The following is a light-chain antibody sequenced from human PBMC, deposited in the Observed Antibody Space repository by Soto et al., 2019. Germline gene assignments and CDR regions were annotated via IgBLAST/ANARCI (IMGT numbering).Light chain of an antibody. CDR3: QQLNSYPYT. V-gene: IGKV1-9*01. CDR1: QGISSY. J-gene: IGKJ2*01. CDR2: AAS. Sequence: DIQLTQSPPFLSASVGDRVTITCRASQGISSYLAWYQQKPGKAPNVLIYAASTLQSGVPSRFSGSGSGTEFTLTISSLQPEDFATYYCQQLNSYPYTFGQGTKLEIK.